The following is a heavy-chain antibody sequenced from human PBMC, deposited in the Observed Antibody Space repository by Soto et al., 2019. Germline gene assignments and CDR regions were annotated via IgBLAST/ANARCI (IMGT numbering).Heavy chain of an antibody. J-gene: IGHJ4*02. CDR1: GYTFTRFN. V-gene: IGHV1-3*01. Sequence: QVQLVQSGAEVKKPGASVKVSCKASGYTFTRFNMHWVRQAPGQRLEWMGWINAGNGNTRYSQKFQGRVTFTRDTSANTAYMEVSSLISEETAVYYCARPKDYDDGVDSWGQGTLVTVSS. D-gene: IGHD3-22*01. CDR2: INAGNGNT. CDR3: ARPKDYDDGVDS.